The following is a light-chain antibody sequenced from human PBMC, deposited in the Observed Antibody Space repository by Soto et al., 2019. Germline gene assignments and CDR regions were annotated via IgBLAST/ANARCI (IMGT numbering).Light chain of an antibody. CDR1: QGISRF. CDR2: AAS. Sequence: DIQLTQSPSFLSASVGDTVTIACRASQGISRFLVCYQQKPGKAPKVLIYAASTLQSGVPSRFSGSGSGTEFTLTSSSLQPEDYATYYCQQHNSFPRSFGQGTKLEIK. CDR3: QQHNSFPRS. V-gene: IGKV1-9*01. J-gene: IGKJ2*01.